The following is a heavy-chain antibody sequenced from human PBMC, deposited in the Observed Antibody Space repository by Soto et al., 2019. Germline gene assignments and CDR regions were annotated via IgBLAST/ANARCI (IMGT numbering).Heavy chain of an antibody. V-gene: IGHV3-30-3*02. J-gene: IGHJ5*02. CDR3: AKPRSSLEWPPFDP. D-gene: IGHD3-3*01. CDR1: GFTFRSYG. CDR2: IKSDGTTA. Sequence: QVKLVECGGGVVQPGRSRRLSCVTSGFTFRSYGMHWVRQSPDKGLEWVAVIKSDGTTADYIESVKGRFFISRDNSKKTVYLQMNNLRPEDTGIYYCAKPRSSLEWPPFDPWGQGTLVTVSS.